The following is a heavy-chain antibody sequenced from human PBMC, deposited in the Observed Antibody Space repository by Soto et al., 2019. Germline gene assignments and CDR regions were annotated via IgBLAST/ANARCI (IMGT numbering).Heavy chain of an antibody. CDR1: GGSISSYY. V-gene: IGHV4-59*01. J-gene: IGHJ3*02. CDR3: ARGYGPGAFHI. Sequence: PSETLSLTCTVSGGSISSYYWSWIRQPPGKGLEWIGYIYYSGSTNYNPSLKSRVTISVDTSKNQFSLKLSSVTAADTAVYYCARGYGPGAFHIWGQGTMVTVSS. CDR2: IYYSGST. D-gene: IGHD1-1*01.